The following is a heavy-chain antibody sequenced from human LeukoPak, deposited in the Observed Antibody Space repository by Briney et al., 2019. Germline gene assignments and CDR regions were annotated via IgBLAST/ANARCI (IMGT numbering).Heavy chain of an antibody. Sequence: SETLSLTCTVSGGSISSSSYYWGWIRQPPGKGLEWIGSIYYSGSTYYNPSLKSRVTISVDTSKNQFSLKLSSVTAADTAVYYRARGPYSSGWYWDYWGQGTLVTVSS. CDR1: GGSISSSSYY. D-gene: IGHD6-19*01. CDR2: IYYSGST. V-gene: IGHV4-39*01. J-gene: IGHJ4*02. CDR3: ARGPYSSGWYWDY.